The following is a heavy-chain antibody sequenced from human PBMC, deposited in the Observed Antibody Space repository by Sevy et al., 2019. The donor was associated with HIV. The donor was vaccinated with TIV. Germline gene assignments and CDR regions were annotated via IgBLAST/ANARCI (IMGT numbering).Heavy chain of an antibody. J-gene: IGHJ4*02. CDR1: GFTFSSYG. D-gene: IGHD3-16*01. V-gene: IGHV3-33*01. CDR3: ARDWASNPFDY. Sequence: GGSLRLSCAASGFTFSSYGMHWVRQAPGKGLEWVAVIWYDGSNKYYADSVKGRFTISRDNSKNTLYLQMNSLRAEDTAVYYSARDWASNPFDYWGQGTLVTVSS. CDR2: IWYDGSNK.